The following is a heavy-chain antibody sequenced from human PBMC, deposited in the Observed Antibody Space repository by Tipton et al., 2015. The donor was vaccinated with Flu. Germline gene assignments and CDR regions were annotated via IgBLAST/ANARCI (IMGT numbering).Heavy chain of an antibody. J-gene: IGHJ3*02. Sequence: TLSLTCNVSGGSISSHYWNWIRQPPGKGLEWIVYIYSSGSTNYNPSLKSRVTTSVDTSKNQFSLKLSSVTAADTAVYYCARGYRSGGNCYNAFDIWGQGTMVTVSS. V-gene: IGHV4-59*11. D-gene: IGHD2-15*01. CDR3: ARGYRSGGNCYNAFDI. CDR1: GGSISSHY. CDR2: IYSSGST.